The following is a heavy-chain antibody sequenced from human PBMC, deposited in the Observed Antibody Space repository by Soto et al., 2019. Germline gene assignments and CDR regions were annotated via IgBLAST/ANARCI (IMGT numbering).Heavy chain of an antibody. CDR3: ARDPLERPPYDYYGMDV. V-gene: IGHV1-69*12. Sequence: QVQLVQSGAEVKKPGSSVKVSCKASGGTFSSYAISWVRQAPGQGLEWMGGIIPIFGTANYAQKFQGRVTIPEDEYTSTAYMELSSLRSEDTAVYYCARDPLERPPYDYYGMDVWGQGTTVTVSS. D-gene: IGHD1-1*01. CDR2: IIPIFGTA. J-gene: IGHJ6*02. CDR1: GGTFSSYA.